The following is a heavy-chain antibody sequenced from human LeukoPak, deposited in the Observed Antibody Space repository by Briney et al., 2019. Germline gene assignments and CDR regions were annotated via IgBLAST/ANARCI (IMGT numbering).Heavy chain of an antibody. CDR1: GYSFINYG. V-gene: IGHV1-18*01. CDR3: ARESRSSGEDY. D-gene: IGHD6-19*01. CDR2: ISTYSDDS. J-gene: IGHJ4*02. Sequence: ASVKVSCKASGYSFINYGISWVRQALGQGPEWMGWISTYSDDSRYAQKFQGRVTMTTDASTRTAYMELRSLRSDDTAVYYCARESRSSGEDYWGQGTLVTVSS.